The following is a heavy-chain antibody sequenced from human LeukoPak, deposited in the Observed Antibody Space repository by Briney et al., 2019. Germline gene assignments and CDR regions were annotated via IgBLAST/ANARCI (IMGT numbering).Heavy chain of an antibody. CDR3: ARCAGLAAAGTCDY. J-gene: IGHJ4*02. CDR1: GGSISSYY. D-gene: IGHD6-13*01. CDR2: IYYSGSA. Sequence: SETLSLTCTVSGGSISSYYWSWTRQPPGKGLEWIGYIYYSGSANYNPSLKSRVTISVDTSKNQFSLKLSSVTAADTAVYYCARCAGLAAAGTCDYWGQGTLVTVSS. V-gene: IGHV4-59*01.